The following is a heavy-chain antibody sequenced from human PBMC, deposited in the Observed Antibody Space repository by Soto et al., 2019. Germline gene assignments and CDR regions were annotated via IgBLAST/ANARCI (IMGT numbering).Heavy chain of an antibody. D-gene: IGHD3-22*01. V-gene: IGHV1-46*01. CDR3: ARDLPEHYYDSSGTKNWLDP. CDR1: GYTFTSYY. Sequence: ASVKVSCKASGYTFTSYYMHWVRQAPGQGLEWMGIINPSGGSTSYAQKSQGRVTMTRDTSTSTVYMELSSLRSEDTAVYYCARDLPEHYYDSSGTKNWLDPWGQGTLVTVSS. J-gene: IGHJ5*02. CDR2: INPSGGST.